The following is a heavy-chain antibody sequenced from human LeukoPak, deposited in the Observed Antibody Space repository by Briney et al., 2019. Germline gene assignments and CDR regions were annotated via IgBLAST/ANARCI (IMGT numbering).Heavy chain of an antibody. V-gene: IGHV5-51*01. Sequence: GESPEISCKGSGYNFTTYWIGWVRQMPGKGLEWMGIIYPGDSDTIYSPSFQGQVTISADKSINTAYLQWSSLKASDTAMYYCARLSRETTVTTGFDPWGHGTLVTVSS. CDR3: ARLSRETTVTTGFDP. CDR1: GYNFTTYW. D-gene: IGHD4-17*01. CDR2: IYPGDSDT. J-gene: IGHJ5*02.